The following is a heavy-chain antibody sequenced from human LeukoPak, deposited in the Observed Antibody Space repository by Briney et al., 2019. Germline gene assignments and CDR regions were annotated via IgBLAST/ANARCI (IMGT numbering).Heavy chain of an antibody. Sequence: PSETLSLTCTVSGGSISSGSYYWSWIRQPAGKGLEWIGRIYTSGSTNYNPSLKSRVTISVDTSKNQFSLKLSSVTAADTAVYYCAREIVATMNWFDPWGQGTLVTVSS. CDR2: IYTSGST. CDR1: GGSISSGSYY. J-gene: IGHJ5*02. D-gene: IGHD5-12*01. V-gene: IGHV4-61*02. CDR3: AREIVATMNWFDP.